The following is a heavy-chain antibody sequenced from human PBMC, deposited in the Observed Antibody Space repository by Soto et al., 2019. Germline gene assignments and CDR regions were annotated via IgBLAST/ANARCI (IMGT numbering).Heavy chain of an antibody. Sequence: PGGSLRLSCAASGFTFSSYGMHWVRQAPGKGLEWVAVISYDGSNKYYADSVKGRFTISRDNSKNTLYLQMNSLRAEDTAVYYCAKSVGIKAYNFDYWGQGTLVTVSS. CDR1: GFTFSSYG. CDR2: ISYDGSNK. J-gene: IGHJ4*02. D-gene: IGHD2-21*01. CDR3: AKSVGIKAYNFDY. V-gene: IGHV3-30*18.